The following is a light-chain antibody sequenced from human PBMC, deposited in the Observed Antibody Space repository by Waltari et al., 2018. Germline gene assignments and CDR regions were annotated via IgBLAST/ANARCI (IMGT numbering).Light chain of an antibody. CDR3: TSYTGSSTRYV. J-gene: IGLJ1*01. CDR2: DVS. V-gene: IGLV2-14*01. CDR1: SSDVGLYDY. Sequence: QSALTQPASVSGSPGQSITISCTGTSSDVGLYDYVSWYQHHPGKAPKLVIYDVSYRPSRISTRFSASKSGNTASLTISGLQAEDEADYYCTSYTGSSTRYVFGTGTKVTVL.